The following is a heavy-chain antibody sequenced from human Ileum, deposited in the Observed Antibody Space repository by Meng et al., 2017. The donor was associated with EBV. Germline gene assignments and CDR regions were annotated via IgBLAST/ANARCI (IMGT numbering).Heavy chain of an antibody. J-gene: IGHJ4*02. CDR3: AKGSAVAGTDYFDY. CDR1: GFSFSSYA. CDR2: ISGSGGST. D-gene: IGHD6-19*01. Sequence: EVQLLESGGGWVQPGGSLSLSCAASGFSFSSYAMSWVRQAPGKGLEWVSGISGSGGSTNYADSVKGRFTISRDNSKNTLYLQMNSLRAEDTAVYYCAKGSAVAGTDYFDYWGQGTLVTVSS. V-gene: IGHV3-23*01.